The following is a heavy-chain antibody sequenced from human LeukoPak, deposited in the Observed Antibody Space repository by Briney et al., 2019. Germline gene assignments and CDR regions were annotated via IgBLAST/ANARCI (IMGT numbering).Heavy chain of an antibody. CDR2: IYPGDSDT. Sequence: GESLKISCKGSGYSFTSYWIGWVRQMPGKGLEWMGIIYPGDSDTRYSPSFQGQVTISADKSISTAYLQWSSLEASDTAMYYCARHLAVAGTLPNWFDPWGQGTLVTVSS. V-gene: IGHV5-51*01. D-gene: IGHD6-19*01. J-gene: IGHJ5*02. CDR3: ARHLAVAGTLPNWFDP. CDR1: GYSFTSYW.